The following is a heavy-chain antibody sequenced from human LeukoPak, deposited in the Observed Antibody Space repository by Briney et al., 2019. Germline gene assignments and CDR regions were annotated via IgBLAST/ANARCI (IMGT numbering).Heavy chain of an antibody. J-gene: IGHJ6*03. V-gene: IGHV4-39*01. CDR3: ARRISDYYYYYMDV. CDR1: GGSISTSAFY. CDR2: IYDSGNE. Sequence: GSLRPSCAVSGGSISTSAFYWGWIRQPPGKGLEWIGGIYDSGNEFYNPSLKSRVTISADTSKNQFSLKLNSVTAADTAMYYCARRISDYYYYYMDVWGEGITVTVSS. D-gene: IGHD2/OR15-2a*01.